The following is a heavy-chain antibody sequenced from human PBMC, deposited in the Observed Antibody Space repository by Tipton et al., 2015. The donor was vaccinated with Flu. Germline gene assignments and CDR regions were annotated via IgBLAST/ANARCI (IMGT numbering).Heavy chain of an antibody. D-gene: IGHD4-23*01. J-gene: IGHJ4*02. V-gene: IGHV5-51*03. CDR1: GYTFTDYW. CDR2: IWPDDSDT. Sequence: QSGAEVKKPSESLKISCKASGYTFTDYWIGWVRQMPGKGLEWMGLIWPDDSDTRYSPSFQGQVTISADKSISTAYLQWSSLKASDTAMYYCATVPPGADSHHDLDYWGQGTLVTVS. CDR3: ATVPPGADSHHDLDY.